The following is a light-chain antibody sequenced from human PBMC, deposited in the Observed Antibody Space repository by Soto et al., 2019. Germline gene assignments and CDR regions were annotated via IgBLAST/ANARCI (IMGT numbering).Light chain of an antibody. CDR3: QQYGSLPLT. J-gene: IGKJ4*01. V-gene: IGKV3-20*01. CDR2: VTA. CDR1: QTISTMN. Sequence: EIVLTQSPGTLSLSPGERATLSCRASQTISTMNLACHQQKPGPAPRLLIYVTANRATGIPARFRGSGSGTDFTLTISRLEPEDFVVYYCQQYGSLPLTFGGGAKVEIK.